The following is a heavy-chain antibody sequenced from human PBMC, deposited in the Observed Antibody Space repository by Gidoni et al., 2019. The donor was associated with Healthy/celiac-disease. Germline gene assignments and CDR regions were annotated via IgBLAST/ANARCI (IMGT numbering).Heavy chain of an antibody. CDR2: INPIFGTA. CDR3: ARARFLEYGSGSYYDY. Sequence: QVQLVQSVAEGKKPGSSVKVSCQASGGTFSSYAISWVRQAPGQGLEWMGGINPIFGTANYAQKFQGRVTITADESTSTAYMELSSLRSEDTAVYYCARARFLEYGSGSYYDYWGQGTLVTVSS. J-gene: IGHJ4*02. D-gene: IGHD3-10*01. V-gene: IGHV1-69*01. CDR1: GGTFSSYA.